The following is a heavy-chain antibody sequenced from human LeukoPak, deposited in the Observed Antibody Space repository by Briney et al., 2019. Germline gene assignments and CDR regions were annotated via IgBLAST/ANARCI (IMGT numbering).Heavy chain of an antibody. CDR2: INPNSGGT. Sequence: ASVKVSCKASGYTFTGYYMHWVRQAPGQGLEWMGWINPNSGGTNYAQKFQGRVTMTRDTSISTAYTEPSRLKSDDTAVYYCARVAVTTRVLDYWGQGTLVTVSS. CDR3: ARVAVTTRVLDY. V-gene: IGHV1-2*02. CDR1: GYTFTGYY. J-gene: IGHJ4*02. D-gene: IGHD4-17*01.